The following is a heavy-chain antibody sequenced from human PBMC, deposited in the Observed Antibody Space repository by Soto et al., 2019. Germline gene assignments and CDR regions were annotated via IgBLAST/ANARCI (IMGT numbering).Heavy chain of an antibody. CDR1: GGSLSTNP. D-gene: IGHD2-15*01. CDR2: TGSGTGPG. J-gene: IGHJ4*02. Sequence: ASVKVSCKASGGSLSTNPISWVRQAPGQGLEWMGGTGSGTGPGNHAQKFQGRLTVTADKSTSTVYMELTNLSSEDTAVYYCARRHSGGFFRFFDSWGQGTLLTVSS. V-gene: IGHV1-69*06. CDR3: ARRHSGGFFRFFDS.